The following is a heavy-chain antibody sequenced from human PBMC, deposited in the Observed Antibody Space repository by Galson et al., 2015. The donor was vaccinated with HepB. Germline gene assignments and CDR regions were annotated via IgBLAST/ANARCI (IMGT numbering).Heavy chain of an antibody. CDR1: GFTFSSYA. CDR2: ISYDGSNK. CDR3: ARDGRGFGMDV. J-gene: IGHJ6*02. D-gene: IGHD1-26*01. V-gene: IGHV3-30-3*01. Sequence: SLRLSCAASGFTFSSYAMHWVRQAPGKGLEWVAVISYDGSNKYYADSVKGRFTISRDNSKNTLYLQMNSLRGEDTAVYSCARDGRGFGMDVWGQGTTVTVSS.